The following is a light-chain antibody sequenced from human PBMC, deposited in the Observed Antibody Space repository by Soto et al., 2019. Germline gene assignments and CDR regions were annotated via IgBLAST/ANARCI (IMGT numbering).Light chain of an antibody. CDR2: GAS. V-gene: IGKV3-15*01. J-gene: IGKJ2*01. CDR3: QHYNNWPPYT. CDR1: QSVSSN. Sequence: EIVMTQSPATLSVSPGERATLSCRASQSVSSNLAWYQQKPGQAPRLLIYGASTRATGIPARFSGSGSGTEFTLTISSLQSEDFAVDYCQHYNNWPPYTFGQGTKLVIK.